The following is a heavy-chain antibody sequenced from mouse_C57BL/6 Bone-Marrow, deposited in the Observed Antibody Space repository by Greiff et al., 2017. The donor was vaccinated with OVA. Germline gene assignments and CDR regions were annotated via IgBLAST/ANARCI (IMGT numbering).Heavy chain of an antibody. D-gene: IGHD1-1*01. CDR1: GFNIKDDY. Sequence: VQLKQSGAELVRPGASVKLSCTASGFNIKDDYMHWVKQRPEQGLEWIGWIDPENGDTEYASKFQGKATITADTSSNTAYLQLSSLTSEDTAVYYCTTSGRLDYWGQGTTLTVSS. V-gene: IGHV14-4*01. CDR3: TTSGRLDY. J-gene: IGHJ2*01. CDR2: IDPENGDT.